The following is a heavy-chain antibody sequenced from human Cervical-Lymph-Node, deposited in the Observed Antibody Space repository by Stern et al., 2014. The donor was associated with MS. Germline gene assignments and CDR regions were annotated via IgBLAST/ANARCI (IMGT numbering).Heavy chain of an antibody. D-gene: IGHD5-18*01. Sequence: VQLEESGAQVRKPGASVKVSCQASGYTFISYDIFWVRQATGQGLEWMGWMNPNNAHTGHAQKFQGRVTMTRNISISTAYMELSSLRSDDTAVYYCVRGGFSYGYGLDAWGQGTAVIVSS. V-gene: IGHV1-8*01. CDR2: MNPNNAHT. CDR1: GYTFISYD. CDR3: VRGGFSYGYGLDA. J-gene: IGHJ6*02.